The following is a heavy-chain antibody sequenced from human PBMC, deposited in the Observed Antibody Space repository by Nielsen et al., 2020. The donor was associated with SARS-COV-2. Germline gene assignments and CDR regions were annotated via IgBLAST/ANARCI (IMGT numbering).Heavy chain of an antibody. Sequence: GESLKISCAASGFTFSSYWMSWVRQAPGKGLEWVAVISYDGSNKYYADSVKGRFTISRDNSKNTLYLQMNSLRAEDTAVYYCARVPFRRQLWLPVDYWGQGTLVTVSS. V-gene: IGHV3-30-3*01. CDR1: GFTFSSYW. CDR3: ARVPFRRQLWLPVDY. CDR2: ISYDGSNK. D-gene: IGHD5-18*01. J-gene: IGHJ4*02.